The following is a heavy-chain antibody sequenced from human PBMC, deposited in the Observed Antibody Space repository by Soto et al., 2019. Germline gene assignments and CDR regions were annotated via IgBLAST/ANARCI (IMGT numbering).Heavy chain of an antibody. D-gene: IGHD3-22*01. CDR2: ISAYNGNT. V-gene: IGHV1-18*01. CDR1: GYTFTSYG. Sequence: GASVKVSCKASGYTFTSYGISWVRQAPGQGLEWMGWISAYNGNTNYAQKLQGRVTMTTDTSTSTAYMELRSLRSDDTAVYYCARDIDYYDSSGYYYRDAFDIWGQGTMVTVS. J-gene: IGHJ3*02. CDR3: ARDIDYYDSSGYYYRDAFDI.